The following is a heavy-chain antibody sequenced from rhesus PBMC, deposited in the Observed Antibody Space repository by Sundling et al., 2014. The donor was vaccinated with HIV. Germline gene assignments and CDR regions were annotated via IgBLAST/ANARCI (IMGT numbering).Heavy chain of an antibody. CDR3: TRDLTNWGDYTPTYYFDY. D-gene: IGHD3-34*01. CDR1: GFTFSNHY. J-gene: IGHJ4*01. Sequence: EVQLVESGGGLVQPGGSLRLSCAASGFTFSNHYMYWVRQAPGKGLEWVGFIRSKAYGGTAEYAASVKGRFTISRDDSKSIAYLQMNSLKTEDTAVYYCTRDLTNWGDYTPTYYFDYWGQGVLVTVSS. V-gene: IGHV3-184*01. CDR2: IRSKAYGGTA.